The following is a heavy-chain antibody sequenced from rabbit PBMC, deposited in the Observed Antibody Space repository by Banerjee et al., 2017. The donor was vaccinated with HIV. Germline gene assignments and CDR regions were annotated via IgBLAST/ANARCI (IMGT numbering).Heavy chain of an antibody. CDR1: GFSFSSSYW. Sequence: QEQLEESGGDLVKPEGSLTLTCTASGFSFSSSYWICWVRQAPGKGLEWIGCISTDTTNTYYASWAKGRFTISKTSSTTVTLQMTSLTAADTATYFCARNGFGYGWTIGLWGPGTLVTVS. CDR3: ARNGFGYGWTIGL. J-gene: IGHJ4*01. D-gene: IGHD6-1*01. CDR2: ISTDTTNT. V-gene: IGHV1S45*01.